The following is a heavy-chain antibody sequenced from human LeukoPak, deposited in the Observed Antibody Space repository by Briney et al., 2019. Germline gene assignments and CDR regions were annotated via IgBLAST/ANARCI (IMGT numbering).Heavy chain of an antibody. CDR1: GGSISHYY. CDR3: ARSPVVLYYFDY. Sequence: PSETLSLTCTVSGGSISHYYWTWIRQPPGKGLEWIGYIYYSGTTNYNPSLKGRATISIDTSKNQFSLRLNSVTAADTAVYYCARSPVVLYYFDYWGQGTLVAVSS. J-gene: IGHJ4*02. CDR2: IYYSGTT. D-gene: IGHD2-15*01. V-gene: IGHV4-59*01.